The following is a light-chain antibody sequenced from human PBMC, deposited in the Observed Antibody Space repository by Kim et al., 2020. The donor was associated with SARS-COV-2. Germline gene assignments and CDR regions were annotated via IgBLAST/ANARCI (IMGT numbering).Light chain of an antibody. CDR1: QVINNY. Sequence: DIQMTQSPSSLFASVGDRVTITCRASQVINNYLAWYQQKPGKAPTVLIYGASTLHSGVPSRFSGSGSGTDFTLTISSVQPEEVGTYYCQEYDGAPSTFGHETKVDIK. J-gene: IGKJ1*01. V-gene: IGKV1-27*01. CDR2: GAS. CDR3: QEYDGAPST.